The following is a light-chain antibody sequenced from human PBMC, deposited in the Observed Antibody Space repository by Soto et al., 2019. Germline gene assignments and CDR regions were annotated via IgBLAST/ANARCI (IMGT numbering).Light chain of an antibody. Sequence: DIVMTQSPLSLPVTPGEPASISCRSGQSLLHSNGYNYLDWYLQKPGQSPQLLISLGSNRASGVPARFSGSGSGTDFTLKISRLEREDVGVYYFMQALQTPATFGQGTKGEIK. CDR3: MQALQTPAT. V-gene: IGKV2-28*01. CDR2: LGS. J-gene: IGKJ1*01. CDR1: QSLLHSNGYNY.